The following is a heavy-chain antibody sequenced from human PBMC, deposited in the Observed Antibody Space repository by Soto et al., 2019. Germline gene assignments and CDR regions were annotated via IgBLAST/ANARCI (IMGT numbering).Heavy chain of an antibody. Sequence: MRLSCAASEYTFSDYYMSWISQAPRKGLEWISYIDTSSTKIYYADSVKGRFTISRDNAKNSLYLEMNSLRDEDTAVYYCASHYDMWSGYLSPVDYWGQGTLVTVSS. J-gene: IGHJ4*02. CDR2: IDTSSTKI. V-gene: IGHV3-11*01. CDR1: EYTFSDYY. CDR3: ASHYDMWSGYLSPVDY. D-gene: IGHD3-3*01.